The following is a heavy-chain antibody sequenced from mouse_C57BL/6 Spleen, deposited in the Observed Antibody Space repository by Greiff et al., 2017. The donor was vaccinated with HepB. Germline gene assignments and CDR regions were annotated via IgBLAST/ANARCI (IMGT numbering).Heavy chain of an antibody. D-gene: IGHD2-5*01. Sequence: QVQLKESGAELVRPGASVKLSCKASGYTFTDYYINWVKQRPGQGLEWIARIYPGSGNTYYNEKFKGKATLTAEKSSSTAYMQLSSLTSEDSAVYFCARAYSNGYYFDYWGQGTTLTVSS. V-gene: IGHV1-76*01. CDR2: IYPGSGNT. CDR3: ARAYSNGYYFDY. CDR1: GYTFTDYY. J-gene: IGHJ2*01.